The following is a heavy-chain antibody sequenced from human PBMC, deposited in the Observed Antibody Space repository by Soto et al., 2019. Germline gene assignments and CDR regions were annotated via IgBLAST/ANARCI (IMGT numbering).Heavy chain of an antibody. J-gene: IGHJ6*02. Sequence: SDTLSLTCNVPGPSIHSYNFWGWFRDPPGKGLEWIGSIIYSGDIMYNPSLQSRLTLFVDTSKNQFSLKLSSVTAADTAVYYCARLNGYCISTNCHGYYGMDVWGQGTTVS. CDR3: ARLNGYCISTNCHGYYGMDV. D-gene: IGHD2-2*03. V-gene: IGHV4-39*01. CDR2: IIYSGDI. CDR1: GPSIHSYNF.